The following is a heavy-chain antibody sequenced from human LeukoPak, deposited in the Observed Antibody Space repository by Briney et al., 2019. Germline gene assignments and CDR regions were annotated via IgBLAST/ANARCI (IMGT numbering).Heavy chain of an antibody. Sequence: GGSLRLSCAASGFTFSSYSMNWVRQAPGKGLEWVSYISSTSSTIYYADSVKGRSTVSRDNAKNSLYLQMNSLRAEDTAVYYCARVNSSGSSLFDYWGQGTLVTVSS. CDR1: GFTFSSYS. CDR3: ARVNSSGSSLFDY. J-gene: IGHJ4*02. D-gene: IGHD5-18*01. V-gene: IGHV3-48*01. CDR2: ISSTSSTI.